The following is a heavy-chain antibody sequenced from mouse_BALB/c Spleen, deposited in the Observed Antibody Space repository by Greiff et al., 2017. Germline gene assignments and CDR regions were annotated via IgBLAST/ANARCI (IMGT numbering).Heavy chain of an antibody. CDR3: TRGGYYGSRGDY. J-gene: IGHJ2*01. V-gene: IGHV1S81*02. D-gene: IGHD1-1*01. CDR1: GYTFTSYY. Sequence: QVQLKQSGAELVKPGASVKLSCKASGYTFTSYYMYWVKQRPGQGLEWIGEINPSNGGTNFNEKFKSKATLTVDKSSSTAYMQLSSLTSEDSAVYYCTRGGYYGSRGDYWGQGTTLTVSS. CDR2: INPSNGGT.